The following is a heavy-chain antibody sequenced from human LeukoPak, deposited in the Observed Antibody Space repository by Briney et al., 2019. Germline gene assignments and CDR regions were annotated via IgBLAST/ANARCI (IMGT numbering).Heavy chain of an antibody. CDR2: ISAYNGNT. J-gene: IGHJ4*02. CDR3: ARIWDIVIVPAATFDY. CDR1: GYTFTNYG. V-gene: IGHV1-18*01. D-gene: IGHD2-2*01. Sequence: ASVTVSCKASGYTFTNYGISWMRQAPGQGLEWMGWISAYNGNTNYAQKLQGRVTMTTDTSTSTAYMELRSLRSDDTAVYYCARIWDIVIVPAATFDYWGQGTLVTVSP.